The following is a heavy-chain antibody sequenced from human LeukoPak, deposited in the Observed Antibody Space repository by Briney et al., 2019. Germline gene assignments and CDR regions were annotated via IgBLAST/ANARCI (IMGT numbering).Heavy chain of an antibody. D-gene: IGHD2-2*01. CDR1: GGTFSSYT. CDR3: ARDGRYCSSTSCYAYFDY. Sequence: SVKVSCKASGGTFSSYTISWVRQAPGQGLEWMGRIIPILGIANYAQKFQGRVTITADKSTSTAYMELSSLRSEDTALYYCARDGRYCSSTSCYAYFDYWGQGTLVTVSS. CDR2: IIPILGIA. V-gene: IGHV1-69*04. J-gene: IGHJ4*02.